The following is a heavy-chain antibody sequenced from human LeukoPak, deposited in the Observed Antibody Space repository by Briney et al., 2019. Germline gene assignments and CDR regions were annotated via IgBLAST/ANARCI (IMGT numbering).Heavy chain of an antibody. D-gene: IGHD5-18*01. J-gene: IGHJ4*02. CDR1: GSTFSSYA. CDR2: ISYDGSNK. V-gene: IGHV3-30*04. CDR3: ARDPTAMDAHYFDY. Sequence: GRSLRLSCAASGSTFSSYAMHWVRQAPGKGLEWVAVISYDGSNKYYADSVKGRFTISRDNSKNTLYLQMNSLRAEDTAVYYCARDPTAMDAHYFDYWGQGTLVTVSS.